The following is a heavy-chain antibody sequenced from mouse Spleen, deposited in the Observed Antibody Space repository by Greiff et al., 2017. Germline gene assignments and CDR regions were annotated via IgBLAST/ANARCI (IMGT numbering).Heavy chain of an antibody. V-gene: IGHV2-6*02. CDR1: GLSLTSYG. CDR2: IWSDGST. Sequence: QVQLKQSGPGLVAPSQSLSITCTVSGLSLTSYGVHWVRQPPGKGLEWLVVIWSDGSTTYNSALKSRLSISKDNSKSQVFLKMNSLQTDDTAMYYCARTDYDYDGDYAMDYWGQGTSVTVSS. J-gene: IGHJ4*01. D-gene: IGHD2-4*01. CDR3: ARTDYDYDGDYAMDY.